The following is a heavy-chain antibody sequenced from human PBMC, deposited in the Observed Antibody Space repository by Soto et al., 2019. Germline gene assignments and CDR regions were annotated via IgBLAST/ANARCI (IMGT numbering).Heavy chain of an antibody. CDR1: GGSIRSGGYY. CDR3: ARLSTSDAFDI. CDR2: IYYSGST. J-gene: IGHJ3*02. V-gene: IGHV4-31*03. D-gene: IGHD3-16*01. Sequence: QVQLQESGPALVKPSQTLSLTCTVSGGSIRSGGYYWSWIRQHPGKGLEWIGYIYYSGSTYYNPSLKSRVTISVDTSKNQFSLKLSSVTAADTAVYYCARLSTSDAFDIWGQGTMVTVSS.